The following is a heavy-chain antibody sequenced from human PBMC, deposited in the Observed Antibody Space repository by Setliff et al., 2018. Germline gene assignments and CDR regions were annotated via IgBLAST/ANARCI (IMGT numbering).Heavy chain of an antibody. CDR3: ARGGYSYGLGGFPLDY. V-gene: IGHV4-34*01. D-gene: IGHD5-18*01. Sequence: SETLSLTCAVYGGSFSGYYWSRIRQPPGKGLEWIGEINHSGSTNYNPSLKSRVTISVDTSKNQFSLKLSSVTAADTAVYYCARGGYSYGLGGFPLDYWGQGTLVTVSS. CDR2: INHSGST. CDR1: GGSFSGYY. J-gene: IGHJ4*02.